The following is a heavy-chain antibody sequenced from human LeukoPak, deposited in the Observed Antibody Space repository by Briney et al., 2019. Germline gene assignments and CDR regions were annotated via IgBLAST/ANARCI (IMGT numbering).Heavy chain of an antibody. CDR1: GGSITYYH. CDR3: ARRLSSWYAFDY. D-gene: IGHD6-13*01. Sequence: SETLSLTCTVSGGSITYYHWSWIRQPPGKGLEWIGYIYYSGSTNYNPSLKSRVTISVDTPKNQFSLKLSSVTAADTAVYYCARRLSSWYAFDYWGQGTLVTVST. V-gene: IGHV4-59*08. CDR2: IYYSGST. J-gene: IGHJ4*02.